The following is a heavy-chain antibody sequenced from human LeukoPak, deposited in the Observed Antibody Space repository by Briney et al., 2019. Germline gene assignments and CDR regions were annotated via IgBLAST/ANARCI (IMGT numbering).Heavy chain of an antibody. CDR1: GFTLSGFA. CDR3: ARVGYYASGPFSYFDY. D-gene: IGHD3-10*01. Sequence: GGSLRPSCSASGFTLSGFAIDWGRPAPGNGLGWVGFILNAGSNEYYADPVKGRFTISRDNSKNTLYLQMNSLSVEDTAVYYCARVGYYASGPFSYFDYWGQGTLVTVSS. J-gene: IGHJ4*02. CDR2: ILNAGSNE. V-gene: IGHV3-30-3*01.